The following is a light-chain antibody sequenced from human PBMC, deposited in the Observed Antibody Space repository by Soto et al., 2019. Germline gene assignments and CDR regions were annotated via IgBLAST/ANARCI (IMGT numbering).Light chain of an antibody. V-gene: IGKV3-15*01. Sequence: EIVLTQSPGTLSLSPGERATLSCRASQSVSSYLAWYQQKPGQAPRLLIYGASTRATGIPARFSGSGSGTEFTLTISSLQSEDFAVYYCQHYNHWPPWTFGQGTKVDI. J-gene: IGKJ1*01. CDR2: GAS. CDR1: QSVSSY. CDR3: QHYNHWPPWT.